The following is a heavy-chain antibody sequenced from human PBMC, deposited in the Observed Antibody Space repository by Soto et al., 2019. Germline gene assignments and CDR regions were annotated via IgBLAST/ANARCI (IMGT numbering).Heavy chain of an antibody. D-gene: IGHD1-26*01. V-gene: IGHV4-39*01. CDR1: GGSISSSNYY. Sequence: SETLSLTCTVSGGSISSSNYYWGWIRQPPGKGLEWIGSIYYSGSTYYNPSLKSRVTISVDTSKNQFSLKLSSVTAADTAVYYCATQEVGGSYVYTFDPWGQGTLVTAPQ. CDR3: ATQEVGGSYVYTFDP. J-gene: IGHJ5*02. CDR2: IYYSGST.